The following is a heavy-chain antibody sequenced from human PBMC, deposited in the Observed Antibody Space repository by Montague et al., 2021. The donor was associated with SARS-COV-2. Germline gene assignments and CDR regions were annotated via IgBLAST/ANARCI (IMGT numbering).Heavy chain of an antibody. J-gene: IGHJ4*02. CDR1: GFTFHDYA. D-gene: IGHD5-12*01. CDR2: ISWNSDRK. V-gene: IGHV3-9*01. Sequence: SLRLSCAASGFTFHDYAMHWVRQTPGKGLEWVSGISWNSDRKDYADSVKGRFTISRDNAKIVLYLQMNSLRREDTAWYYCAKDTSSWIRELPDYWGLGTLVTVSS. CDR3: AKDTSSWIRELPDY.